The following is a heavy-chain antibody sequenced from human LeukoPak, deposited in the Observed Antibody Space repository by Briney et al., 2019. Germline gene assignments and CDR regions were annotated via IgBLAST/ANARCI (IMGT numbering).Heavy chain of an antibody. Sequence: PGGSLRLSCAASGFTFSSYSMNWVRQAPGKGLEWVSSISSSSSYIYYADSVKGRFTISRDNSKNMLELQMNSLTTEDTAVYYCTREVWYDALSFDYWGQGTLVSVSS. CDR3: TREVWYDALSFDY. V-gene: IGHV3-21*06. J-gene: IGHJ4*02. CDR1: GFTFSSYS. CDR2: ISSSSSYI. D-gene: IGHD2-15*01.